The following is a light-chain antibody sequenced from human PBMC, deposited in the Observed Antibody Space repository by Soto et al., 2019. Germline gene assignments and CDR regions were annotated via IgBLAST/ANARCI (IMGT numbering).Light chain of an antibody. J-gene: IGKJ1*01. CDR2: GAS. CDR3: QQYNTWPRT. Sequence: EIVITQPPATPSVSPGETASLSCRASQSVSINLAWYQQKPGQAPRLLIYGASTRATGIPARFSGSGSGTEFTLTISSLQSEDFAIYYCQQYNTWPRTFGQGTKVDI. V-gene: IGKV3-15*01. CDR1: QSVSIN.